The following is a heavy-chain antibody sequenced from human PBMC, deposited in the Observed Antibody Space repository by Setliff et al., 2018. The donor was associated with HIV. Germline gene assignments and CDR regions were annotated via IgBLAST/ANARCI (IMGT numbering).Heavy chain of an antibody. D-gene: IGHD5-18*01. CDR3: ARSYIAFLSTWYYGMDV. CDR1: GYRFTDYY. V-gene: IGHV1-2*02. CDR2: INPNSGGT. Sequence: ASVKVSCKASGYRFTDYYIHWVRQAPGQGLEWMGWINPNSGGTNYEQKFQGRVTMTRDTSISTAYMELNRLRSDDTAVYYCARSYIAFLSTWYYGMDVWGQGTTVTVSS. J-gene: IGHJ6*02.